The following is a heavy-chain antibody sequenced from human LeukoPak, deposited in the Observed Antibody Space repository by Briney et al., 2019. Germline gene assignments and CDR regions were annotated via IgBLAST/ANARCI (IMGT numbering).Heavy chain of an antibody. CDR3: ARAGAKEWNYFDY. D-gene: IGHD4/OR15-4a*01. CDR2: INPNSGGT. CDR1: GYTFTGYY. V-gene: IGHV1-2*02. Sequence: ASVKVSCKASGYTFTGYYMHWVRQAPGQGLEWMGWINPNSGGTNYAQKFQGRVTMTRDTSISTAYMELSRLRSDDTAVYYCARAGAKEWNYFDYWGQGTLVTVSS. J-gene: IGHJ4*02.